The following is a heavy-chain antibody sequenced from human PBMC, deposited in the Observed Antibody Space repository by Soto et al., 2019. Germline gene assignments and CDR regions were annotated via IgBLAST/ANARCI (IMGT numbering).Heavy chain of an antibody. CDR3: TTPGIAAAGTFLYYYYGMDV. J-gene: IGHJ6*02. CDR1: GFTFSNAW. V-gene: IGHV3-15*07. Sequence: GGSLRLSCAASGFTFSNAWMNWVRQAPGKGLEWVGRIKSKTDGGKTDYAAPVKGRFTITREDSKTTLYLQMNSLKTEDTAVYYCTTPGIAAAGTFLYYYYGMDVWGQGTTVTVSS. CDR2: IKSKTDGGKT. D-gene: IGHD6-13*01.